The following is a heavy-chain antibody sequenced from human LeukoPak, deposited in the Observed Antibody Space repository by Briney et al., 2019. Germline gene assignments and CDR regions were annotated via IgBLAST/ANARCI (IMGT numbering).Heavy chain of an antibody. D-gene: IGHD7-27*01. J-gene: IGHJ2*01. CDR3: ARAPTTNWGSSYFDL. CDR1: GFTFSSSG. Sequence: PGGSLRLSCAASGFTFSSSGMHWVRQAPGKGLERVAVIWYDGSSKYYADSVKGRFTISRDNSKNTLYLQMNSLRAEDTAVYYCARAPTTNWGSSYFDLWGRGTLVIVSS. CDR2: IWYDGSSK. V-gene: IGHV3-33*01.